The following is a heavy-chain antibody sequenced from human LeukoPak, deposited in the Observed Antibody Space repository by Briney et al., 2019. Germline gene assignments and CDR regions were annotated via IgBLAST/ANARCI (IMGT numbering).Heavy chain of an antibody. J-gene: IGHJ5*02. Sequence: ASVKVSCKASGYTFTSYDINWVRQASGQGLEWMGWMNPNSGNTGYTQKFQGRVTMTRSTSISAAYMELSSLRSEDTAIYYCMRGSSGTYHGIYNWFDPWGQGTLVTVPS. CDR3: MRGSSGTYHGIYNWFDP. CDR1: GYTFTSYD. D-gene: IGHD1-26*01. CDR2: MNPNSGNT. V-gene: IGHV1-8*01.